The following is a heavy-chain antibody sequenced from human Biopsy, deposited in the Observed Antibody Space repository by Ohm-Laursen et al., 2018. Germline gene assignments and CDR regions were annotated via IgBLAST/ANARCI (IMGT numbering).Heavy chain of an antibody. Sequence: GSSVKVSCKASGYTFTDYYIHWVRQVPGQGLEWIGWINPNSGATNSAQNFQGRVTMTKDTSLNTAYMEFSRLRSDDTAVYYCARDDAVTVIRGLYYWGQGALVTVSS. V-gene: IGHV1-2*02. J-gene: IGHJ4*02. CDR3: ARDDAVTVIRGLYY. D-gene: IGHD2-21*02. CDR1: GYTFTDYY. CDR2: INPNSGAT.